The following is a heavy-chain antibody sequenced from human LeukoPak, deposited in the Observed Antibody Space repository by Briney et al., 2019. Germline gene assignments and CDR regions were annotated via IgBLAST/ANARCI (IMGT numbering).Heavy chain of an antibody. CDR1: VLTFSSYG. V-gene: IGHV3-23*01. Sequence: GGSLRLSCAASVLTFSSYGMSWVRQAPGKGLEWVSGVNGSGDKTYYADSVKGRFTISRDNSKNTLYLQMNSLRAEDTAVYYCAKGKDISGTWDYFHYWGQGTLVTVSS. CDR3: AKGKDISGTWDYFHY. J-gene: IGHJ4*02. CDR2: VNGSGDKT. D-gene: IGHD6-19*01.